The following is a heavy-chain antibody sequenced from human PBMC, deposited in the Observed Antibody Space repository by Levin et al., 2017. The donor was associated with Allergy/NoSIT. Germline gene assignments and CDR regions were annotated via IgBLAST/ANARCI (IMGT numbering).Heavy chain of an antibody. Sequence: GGSLRLSCVASGFTFRGSAMNWVRQASGKGLEWVGRIRSRAYSYATSYAASVKGRFTISRDDSRNTAYLQMNSLKIEDTAVYYCSRHGYNDILYNAMDVWGQGTTVTVSS. V-gene: IGHV3-73*01. CDR2: IRSRAYSYAT. J-gene: IGHJ6*02. D-gene: IGHD3-9*01. CDR3: SRHGYNDILYNAMDV. CDR1: GFTFRGSA.